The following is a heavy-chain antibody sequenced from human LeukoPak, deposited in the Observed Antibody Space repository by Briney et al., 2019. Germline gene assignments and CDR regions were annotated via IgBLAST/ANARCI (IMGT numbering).Heavy chain of an antibody. V-gene: IGHV3-7*01. CDR3: ATGTYRERFYS. J-gene: IGHJ4*02. CDR2: MNQDGRER. D-gene: IGHD3-16*02. Sequence: GGPLRLSCAASGFSFSNNWMFWVRQAPGKGLEWVATMNQDGRERFYVDSVKGRFTISRDNTKNSLYLQMNSLRAEDTAMYFCATGTYRERFYSWGQGTLVTVSS. CDR1: GFSFSNNW.